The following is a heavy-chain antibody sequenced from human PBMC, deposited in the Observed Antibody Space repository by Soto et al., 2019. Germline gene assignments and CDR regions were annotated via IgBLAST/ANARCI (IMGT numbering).Heavy chain of an antibody. J-gene: IGHJ6*02. V-gene: IGHV3-30*18. Sequence: GGSLRLSCAASGFTFSSYGMHWVRQAPGKGLEWVAVISYDGSNKYYADSVKGRFTISRDNSKNTLYLQMNSLRAEDTAVYYCAKARNGVVITSTGMDVWGQGTTVTVSS. CDR3: AKARNGVVITSTGMDV. D-gene: IGHD3-3*01. CDR1: GFTFSSYG. CDR2: ISYDGSNK.